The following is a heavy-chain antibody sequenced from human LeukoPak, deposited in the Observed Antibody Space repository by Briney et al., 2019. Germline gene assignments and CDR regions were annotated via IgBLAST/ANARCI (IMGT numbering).Heavy chain of an antibody. Sequence: GSLRLSCAASGFTFSSYDMHWVRQATGKGLEWVSAIDTAGDTYYPGSVKGRFTISRENAKNSLYLQMNSLRAGDTAVYYCARVSYSSGWFFDYWGQGTLVTVSS. V-gene: IGHV3-13*01. J-gene: IGHJ4*02. D-gene: IGHD6-19*01. CDR3: ARVSYSSGWFFDY. CDR2: IDTAGDT. CDR1: GFTFSSYD.